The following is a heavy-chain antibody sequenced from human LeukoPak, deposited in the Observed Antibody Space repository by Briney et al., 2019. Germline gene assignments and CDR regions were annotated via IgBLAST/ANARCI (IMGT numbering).Heavy chain of an antibody. D-gene: IGHD6-19*01. CDR3: ARGRSSGWYVYGWFDP. J-gene: IGHJ5*02. CDR1: GGSISNFY. CDR2: IYSSGST. V-gene: IGHV4-59*12. Sequence: SETLSLTCTVSGGSISNFYWSWIRLPPGKGLEWIGYIYSSGSTNYNPSLKSRVTISVDTSKNQFSLKLSSVTAADTAVYYCARGRSSGWYVYGWFDPWGQGTLVTVSS.